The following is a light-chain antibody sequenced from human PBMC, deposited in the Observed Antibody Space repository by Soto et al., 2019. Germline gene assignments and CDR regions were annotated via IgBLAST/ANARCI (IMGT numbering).Light chain of an antibody. CDR3: TSYVGNAIWV. Sequence: QSALTQPPSASGSPGQSVTISCTGTSSDVGAYKYVSWYQQYPGKAPILMIYEVTKRPSGVPDRFSGSKSGNTASLTVSGRQAEDEADYYCTSYVGNAIWVFGGGTKLTVL. CDR2: EVT. V-gene: IGLV2-8*01. J-gene: IGLJ3*02. CDR1: SSDVGAYKY.